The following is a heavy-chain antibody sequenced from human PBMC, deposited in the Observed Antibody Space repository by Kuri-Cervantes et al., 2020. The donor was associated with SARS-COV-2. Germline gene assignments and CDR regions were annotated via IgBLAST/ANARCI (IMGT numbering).Heavy chain of an antibody. CDR1: GFTFSACG. D-gene: IGHD1-26*01. J-gene: IGHJ4*02. V-gene: IGHV3-30*18. Sequence: GGSLRLSCAASGFTFSACGMHWVRQAPGKGLEWVAVISYDGSNKYYADSVKGRFTISRDNSKNTLYLQMNSLRAEDTAVYYCAKVFRPSDEGFDYWGQGTLVTVSS. CDR3: AKVFRPSDEGFDY. CDR2: ISYDGSNK.